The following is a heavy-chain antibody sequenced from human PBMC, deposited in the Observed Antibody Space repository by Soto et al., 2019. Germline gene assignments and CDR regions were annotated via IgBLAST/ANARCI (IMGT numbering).Heavy chain of an antibody. D-gene: IGHD2-15*01. Sequence: EVQLVESGGGLVKPGGSLRLSCAASGFTFSNAWMSWVRQAPGKGLEWVGRIKSKTDGGTTDYAAPVKGSFTISRDDSQNTLYLQMNALKTEDTAVYYCPTEGWDWSWWGPAEYYFDYWGQGTLVTVSS. CDR3: PTEGWDWSWWGPAEYYFDY. CDR1: GFTFSNAW. CDR2: IKSKTDGGTT. J-gene: IGHJ4*02. V-gene: IGHV3-15*01.